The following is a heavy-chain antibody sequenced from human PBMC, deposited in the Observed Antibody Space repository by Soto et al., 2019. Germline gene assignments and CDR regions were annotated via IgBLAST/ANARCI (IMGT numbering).Heavy chain of an antibody. CDR2: IWYNGSNK. CDR3: ARDVVNPTSSGYYYYYYGMDV. J-gene: IGHJ6*02. V-gene: IGHV3-33*01. Sequence: GGSLRLSCAASGFTFSSYGMHWVRQAPGKGLEWVAVIWYNGSNKYYADSVKGRFTISRDNSKNTLYLQMNSLRAEDTAVYYCARDVVNPTSSGYYYYYYGMDVWGQGTTVTVSS. CDR1: GFTFSSYG. D-gene: IGHD3-22*01.